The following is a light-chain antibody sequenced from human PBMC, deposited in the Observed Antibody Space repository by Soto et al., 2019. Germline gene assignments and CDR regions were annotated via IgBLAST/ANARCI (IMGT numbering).Light chain of an antibody. J-gene: IGLJ2*01. Sequence: QSVLTQPPSASGSPGQSVTISCTGTSSDVGGYNYVSWYQQHPGKAPKLIIYEVIKRPSGVPDRFSGSKSGNTASLTVSGLQAEDEADYYCSSYAGSNNFFGGGTKVTVL. CDR1: SSDVGGYNY. V-gene: IGLV2-8*01. CDR2: EVI. CDR3: SSYAGSNNF.